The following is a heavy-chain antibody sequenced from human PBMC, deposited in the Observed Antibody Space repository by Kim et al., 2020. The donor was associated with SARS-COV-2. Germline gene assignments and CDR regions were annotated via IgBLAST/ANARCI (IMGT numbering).Heavy chain of an antibody. CDR2: IYYSGST. CDR3: ARARPGFSFDP. D-gene: IGHD6-6*01. Sequence: SETLSLTCTVSGGSISSYYWSWIRQPPGKGLEWIGNIYYSGSTNYNPSLKSRVTISVDTSKNQFSLKLSSVTAADTAVYYCARARPGFSFDPWGQGTLVTVSS. CDR1: GGSISSYY. V-gene: IGHV4-59*01. J-gene: IGHJ5*02.